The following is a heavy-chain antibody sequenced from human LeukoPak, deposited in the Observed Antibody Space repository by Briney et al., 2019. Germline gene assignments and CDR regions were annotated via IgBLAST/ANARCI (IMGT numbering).Heavy chain of an antibody. CDR3: AKVPVTMVRGVIQGGAFDI. D-gene: IGHD3-10*01. J-gene: IGHJ3*02. V-gene: IGHV3-15*01. Sequence: GGSLRLSCAASGFTFSNAWMSWVRQAPGKGLEWVGRIKSKTDGGTTDYAAPVKGRFTISRDDSKNTLYLQMNSLRAEDTAVYYCAKVPVTMVRGVIQGGAFDIWGQGTMVTVSS. CDR1: GFTFSNAW. CDR2: IKSKTDGGTT.